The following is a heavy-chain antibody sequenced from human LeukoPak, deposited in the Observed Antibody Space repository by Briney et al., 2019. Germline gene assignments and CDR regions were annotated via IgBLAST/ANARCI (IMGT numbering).Heavy chain of an antibody. Sequence: PSETLSLTCTVSGGSISNYLWSWIRQPPGKGLEWIGYIYYSGGTNYNPSLKSRVTISVDTSKNQFSLKLSSVTAADTAVYYCARPSRSVSTAGAFDIWGQGTMVTVSS. CDR3: ARPSRSVSTAGAFDI. J-gene: IGHJ3*02. CDR1: GGSISNYL. V-gene: IGHV4-59*01. D-gene: IGHD5/OR15-5a*01. CDR2: IYYSGGT.